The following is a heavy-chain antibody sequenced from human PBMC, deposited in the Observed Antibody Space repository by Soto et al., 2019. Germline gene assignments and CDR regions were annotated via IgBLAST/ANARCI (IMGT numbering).Heavy chain of an antibody. Sequence: GGSLRLSCAASGFTFSSYAMHWVRQAPGKGLEYVSAISSNGGSTYYANSVKGRFTISRDNSKNTLYLQMGSLRAEDMAVYYCARDGHGSTYYDFWSGSAFDIWGQGTMVTVSS. J-gene: IGHJ3*02. V-gene: IGHV3-64*01. CDR3: ARDGHGSTYYDFWSGSAFDI. CDR1: GFTFSSYA. CDR2: ISSNGGST. D-gene: IGHD3-3*01.